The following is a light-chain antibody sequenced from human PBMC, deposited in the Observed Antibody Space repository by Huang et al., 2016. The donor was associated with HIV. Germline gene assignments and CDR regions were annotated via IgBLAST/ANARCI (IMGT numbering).Light chain of an antibody. CDR2: AAS. CDR1: KGISNS. V-gene: IGKV1-NL1*01. Sequence: DIQLNQSPSSLSPSVRIRATITCRASKGISNSLAWYQQKPGKAPKLLLYAASRLESGDTSRFSGSGSGTDYTLTISSLQPEDFATYYCQQYYSTPYTFGKGTKLEIK. CDR3: QQYYSTPYT. J-gene: IGKJ2*01.